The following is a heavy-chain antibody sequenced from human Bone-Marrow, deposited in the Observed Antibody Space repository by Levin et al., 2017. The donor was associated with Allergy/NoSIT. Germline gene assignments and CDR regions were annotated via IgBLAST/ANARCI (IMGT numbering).Heavy chain of an antibody. D-gene: IGHD4-17*01. J-gene: IGHJ5*02. Sequence: SETLSLTCTVSGGSISSYYWSWIRQPPGKGLEWIGYIYYSGSTNYNPSLKSRVTISVDTSKNQFSLKLSSVTAADTAVYYCARDWGGDYGDYQNKHNWFDPWGQGTLVTVSS. CDR2: IYYSGST. V-gene: IGHV4-59*01. CDR3: ARDWGGDYGDYQNKHNWFDP. CDR1: GGSISSYY.